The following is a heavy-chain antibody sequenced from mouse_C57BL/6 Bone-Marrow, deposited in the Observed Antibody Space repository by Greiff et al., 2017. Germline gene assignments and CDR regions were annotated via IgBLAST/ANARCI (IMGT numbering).Heavy chain of an antibody. Sequence: QVQLQQSGAELVRPGTSVKVSCKASGYAFTNYLIEWVKQRPGQGLEWIGVINPGSGGTNYNEKFKGKATLTADKSSSTAYMQLSSLTSEDSAVYFWARDDYDADYYAMDYWGQGTSVTVSS. CDR1: GYAFTNYL. V-gene: IGHV1-54*01. CDR3: ARDDYDADYYAMDY. CDR2: INPGSGGT. J-gene: IGHJ4*01. D-gene: IGHD2-4*01.